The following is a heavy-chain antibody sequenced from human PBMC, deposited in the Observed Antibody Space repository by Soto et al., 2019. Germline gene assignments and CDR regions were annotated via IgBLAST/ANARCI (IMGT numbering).Heavy chain of an antibody. V-gene: IGHV4-30-4*01. D-gene: IGHD4-17*01. J-gene: IGHJ4*02. Sequence: QVQLQESGPGLVKPSQTLSLTCTVSDGSISSPNYYWHWIRQPPGKGLEWIGNIYYSRSTYNPSPRGRATTSKDTSKNQLSLKLSSVTAADTAFYYCAREGEYGDFDYWGQGTLVIVSS. CDR1: DGSISSPNYY. CDR3: AREGEYGDFDY. CDR2: IYYSRST.